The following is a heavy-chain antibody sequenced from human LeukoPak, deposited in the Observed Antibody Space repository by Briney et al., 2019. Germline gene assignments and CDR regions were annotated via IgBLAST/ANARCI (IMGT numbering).Heavy chain of an antibody. J-gene: IGHJ3*02. CDR1: GGTFSSYA. V-gene: IGHV1-69*05. Sequence: SVKVSCKASGGTFSSYAISWLRQAPGQGLEWMGRIIPIFGTANYAQKFQGRVTITTDESTSTAYMELSSLRSEDTVVSYCARDGTAVVVVAATHRAFDIWGQGTMVTVSS. CDR3: ARDGTAVVVVAATHRAFDI. D-gene: IGHD2-15*01. CDR2: IIPIFGTA.